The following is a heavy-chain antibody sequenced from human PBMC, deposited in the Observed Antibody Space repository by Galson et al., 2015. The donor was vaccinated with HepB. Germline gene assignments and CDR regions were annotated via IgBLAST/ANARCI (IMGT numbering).Heavy chain of an antibody. CDR2: MNTNTGKP. D-gene: IGHD3-3*01. J-gene: IGHJ6*03. CDR1: GYTFTDYV. V-gene: IGHV7-4-1*02. CDR3: ARSPLRFLDWLPYYDYYYTDV. Sequence: SVKVSCKASGYTFTDYVVNWVRQAPGQGLEWMGWMNTNTGKPTYAPGFAGRFVFPLDTSVTTAYPQISSLETDDTAVYYCARSPLRFLDWLPYYDYYYTDVWGEGTTVTVSS.